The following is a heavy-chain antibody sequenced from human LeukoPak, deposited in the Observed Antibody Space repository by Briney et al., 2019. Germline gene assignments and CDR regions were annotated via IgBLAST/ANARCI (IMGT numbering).Heavy chain of an antibody. CDR1: GFTVSSNY. CDR3: ARGQGV. V-gene: IGHV3-66*01. J-gene: IGHJ4*02. CDR2: IYTGGTT. Sequence: GGSLRLSCAASGFTVSSNYMYWVRQAPGKGLEWVSVIYTGGTTYYADSVRGRFTISRDNSKNTLYLEMNSLRAEDTAVNYCARGQGVWGQGTLVTVSS.